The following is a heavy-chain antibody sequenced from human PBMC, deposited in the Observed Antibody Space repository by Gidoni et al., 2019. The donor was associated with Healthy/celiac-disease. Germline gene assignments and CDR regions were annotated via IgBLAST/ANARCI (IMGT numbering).Heavy chain of an antibody. CDR1: GFPFSSYS. CDR3: ARVLLTTVTPAYYGMDV. Sequence: EVQLVESGGGLVKPGGSLRLSCAASGFPFSSYSMNWVRQAPGKGLEWVSSISSSSSYIYYADSVKGRFTISRDNAKNSLYLQMNSLRAEDTAVYYCARVLLTTVTPAYYGMDVWGQGTTVTVSS. D-gene: IGHD4-4*01. J-gene: IGHJ6*02. V-gene: IGHV3-21*01. CDR2: ISSSSSYI.